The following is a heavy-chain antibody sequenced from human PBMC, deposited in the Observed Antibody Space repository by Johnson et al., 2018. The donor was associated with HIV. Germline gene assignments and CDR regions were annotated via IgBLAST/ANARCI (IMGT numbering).Heavy chain of an antibody. J-gene: IGHJ3*02. CDR1: GFTFSSYA. V-gene: IGHV3-30*14. Sequence: QVQLVESGGGVVQPGRSLRLSCAASGFTFSSYAMHWVRQAPGKGLEWVAVISYDGSNKYYADSVKGRFTISRDNSKNTLYLQMNSLRAEDTAVYYCARDRGGYSYGYDSDAFDIWGQGTMVTVSS. CDR3: ARDRGGYSYGYDSDAFDI. D-gene: IGHD5-18*01. CDR2: ISYDGSNK.